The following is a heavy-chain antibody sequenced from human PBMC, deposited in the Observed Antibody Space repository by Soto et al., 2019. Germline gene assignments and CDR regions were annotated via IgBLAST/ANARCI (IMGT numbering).Heavy chain of an antibody. CDR2: ISSSKTT. J-gene: IGHJ4*02. CDR1: GITFSSYS. CDR3: EGDQDVRQPIVNGNY. V-gene: IGHV3-48*02. D-gene: IGHD2-15*01. Sequence: EAQLVASGGGLVQPGESLRLSCTASGITFSSYSMNWFRQAPGKGLEWLSDISSSKTTYADTVKCRFNISRDNAKNSVYLQMNSLRDDDTGVYYCEGDQDVRQPIVNGNYWGRGTRVTVS.